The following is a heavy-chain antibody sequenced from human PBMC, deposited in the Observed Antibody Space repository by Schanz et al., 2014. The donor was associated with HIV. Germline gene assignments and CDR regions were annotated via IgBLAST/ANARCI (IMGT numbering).Heavy chain of an antibody. D-gene: IGHD3-16*01. Sequence: QVQLVESGGGLVTPGGSLRLSCAASRFTFSNYGMHWVRQGPGKGLEWVAFISYDGSNKYYADSVKGRFTISRDNSKNTLFLQMNSLRGEDTAVYYCARVANWDYYGMDVWGRGTTVTVSS. CDR3: ARVANWDYYGMDV. V-gene: IGHV3-30*03. CDR2: ISYDGSNK. J-gene: IGHJ6*02. CDR1: RFTFSNYG.